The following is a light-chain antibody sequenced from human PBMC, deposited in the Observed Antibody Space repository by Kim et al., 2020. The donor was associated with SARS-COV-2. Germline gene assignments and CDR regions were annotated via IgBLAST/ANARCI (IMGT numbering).Light chain of an antibody. J-gene: IGLJ1*01. CDR3: QSYDTSLSGYV. Sequence: QRVTISCTGSSSNIGASFDVHWYQQFPGAAPKIIIFSDTYRPSGVPDRFSGSKSGTSASLAITGLQAADEADYYCQSYDTSLSGYVFGTGTKVTVL. CDR2: SDT. V-gene: IGLV1-40*01. CDR1: SSNIGASFD.